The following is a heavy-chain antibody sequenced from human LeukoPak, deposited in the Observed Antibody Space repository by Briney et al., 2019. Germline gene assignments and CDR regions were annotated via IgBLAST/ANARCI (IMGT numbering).Heavy chain of an antibody. D-gene: IGHD3-3*01. J-gene: IGHJ3*02. CDR1: GFTFSSYS. CDR2: ISSSSSYI. CDR3: ASGIYDFWSGSNDAFDI. Sequence: GGSLKLSCAASGFTFSSYSMIGVRQARGKGLEWVSSISSSSSYIYYGDSVKGRFNIYRENAKNSLYLHMNSLRDKDTAVYYCASGIYDFWSGSNDAFDIWGQGTMVTVSS. V-gene: IGHV3-21*01.